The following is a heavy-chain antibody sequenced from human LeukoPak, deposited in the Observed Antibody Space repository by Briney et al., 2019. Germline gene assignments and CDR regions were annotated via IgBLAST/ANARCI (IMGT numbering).Heavy chain of an antibody. CDR1: GGSISSHY. CDR3: ARGHGYCSSTSCYGYYSYMDV. CDR2: IFYSGST. Sequence: SETLSLTCTVSGGSISSHYWSWIRQTPGKGLEWIGYIFYSGSTNYNPSLKSRVTISVDTSKNQFSLNLSSVTAADTAVYYCARGHGYCSSTSCYGYYSYMDVWGKGTTVTVSS. D-gene: IGHD2-2*03. J-gene: IGHJ6*03. V-gene: IGHV4-59*11.